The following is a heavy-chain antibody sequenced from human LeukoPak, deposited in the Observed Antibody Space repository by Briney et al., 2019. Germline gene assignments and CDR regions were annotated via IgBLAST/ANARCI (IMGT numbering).Heavy chain of an antibody. CDR3: ARDLSGFGELTLYYYMDV. CDR1: GFTFSSYA. V-gene: IGHV3-23*01. J-gene: IGHJ6*03. D-gene: IGHD3-10*01. CDR2: ISGSGGST. Sequence: PGGSLRLSCAASGFTFSSYAMSWVRQAPGKGLEWVSAISGSGGSTYYADSVKGRFTISRDNAKNSLYLQMNSLRAEDTAVYYCARDLSGFGELTLYYYMDVWGKGTTVTVSS.